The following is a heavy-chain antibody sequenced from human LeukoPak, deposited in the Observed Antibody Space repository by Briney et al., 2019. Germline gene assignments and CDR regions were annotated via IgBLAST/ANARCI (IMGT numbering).Heavy chain of an antibody. CDR3: ASSYYYDSSGYYAFDI. V-gene: IGHV4-31*03. J-gene: IGHJ3*02. CDR1: GGSISSGGYY. D-gene: IGHD3-22*01. Sequence: SETPSLTCTVSGGSISSGGYYWSWLRQHPGKGLEWIVYIYYSGSTYYNPSLKSRVTISVDTSKNQFSLKLSSVTAADTAVYYCASSYYYDSSGYYAFDIWGQGTMVTVSS. CDR2: IYYSGST.